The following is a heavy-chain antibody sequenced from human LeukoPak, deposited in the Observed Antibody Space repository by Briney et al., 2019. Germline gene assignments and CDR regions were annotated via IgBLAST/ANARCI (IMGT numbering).Heavy chain of an antibody. CDR2: IYPGDSDT. V-gene: IGHV5-51*01. Sequence: GESLKISRKGSGYSFTSYWIGWVRQMSGKGLEWMGIIYPGDSDTRYSPSCQGQVTISADKSISTAYLQWSSLKASDTAMYSCAKWVVVPLTDYYYMDVWGKGTTVPVSS. D-gene: IGHD2-2*01. J-gene: IGHJ6*03. CDR3: AKWVVVPLTDYYYMDV. CDR1: GYSFTSYW.